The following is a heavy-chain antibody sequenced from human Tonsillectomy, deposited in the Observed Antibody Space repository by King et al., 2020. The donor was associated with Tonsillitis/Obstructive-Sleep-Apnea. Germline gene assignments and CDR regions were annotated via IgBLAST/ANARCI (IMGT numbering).Heavy chain of an antibody. CDR1: GGSFSSYA. CDR3: AGARSGRGSLASHWFDP. Sequence: VQLVQSGAEVKKPGSSVKVSCKASGGSFSSYAISWVRQAPGQGLEWMGRIVPIVDMAQYAQKFAQKFQGRVSITADTSTSPAYMELSSLRSDDTAVYSFAGARSGRGSLASHWFDPWGQGTLVTVSS. D-gene: IGHD3-10*01. CDR2: IVPIVDMA. J-gene: IGHJ5*02. V-gene: IGHV1-69*04.